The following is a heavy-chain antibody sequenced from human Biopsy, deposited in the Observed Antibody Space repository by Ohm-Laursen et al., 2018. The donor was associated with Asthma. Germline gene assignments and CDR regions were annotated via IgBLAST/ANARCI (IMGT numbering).Heavy chain of an antibody. J-gene: IGHJ4*02. CDR2: ISYDGNHK. CDR3: AKRRGYSGHDNDY. Sequence: SLRLSCAASGFMFSSFGMHWVRQAPGKGLAWVAVISYDGNHKFYEDSVKGRFTISRDNSKNTLYLQMNSLRTEDTAVYYCAKRRGYSGHDNDYWGQGTLVIVSS. D-gene: IGHD5-12*01. CDR1: GFMFSSFG. V-gene: IGHV3-30*18.